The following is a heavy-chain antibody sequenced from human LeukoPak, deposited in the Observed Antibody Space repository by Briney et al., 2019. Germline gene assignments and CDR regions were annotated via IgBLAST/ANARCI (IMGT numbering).Heavy chain of an antibody. D-gene: IGHD4-11*01. CDR3: ARDRRTLHGAADY. J-gene: IGHJ4*02. Sequence: GRSLRLSCAASGFTFSSYAMHWVRQAPGKGLEWVAVISYDGSNEYYADSVKGRFTISRDNSKNTLYLQMNSLRAEDTAVYYCARDRRTLHGAADYWGQGTLVTVSS. CDR1: GFTFSSYA. V-gene: IGHV3-30*04. CDR2: ISYDGSNE.